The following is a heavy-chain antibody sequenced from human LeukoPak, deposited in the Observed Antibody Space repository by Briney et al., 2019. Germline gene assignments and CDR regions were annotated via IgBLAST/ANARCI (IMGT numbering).Heavy chain of an antibody. J-gene: IGHJ4*02. CDR1: GGSFSGYY. V-gene: IGHV4-34*01. Sequence: SETLSLTCAVYGGSFSGYYWSWIRQPPGKGLEWIGEINHSGSTNYSPSLKSRVTISVDTSKNQFSLKLTSVTAADTAVYYCASHSGYDYFDYWGQGTLVTVSS. CDR3: ASHSGYDYFDY. D-gene: IGHD5-12*01. CDR2: INHSGST.